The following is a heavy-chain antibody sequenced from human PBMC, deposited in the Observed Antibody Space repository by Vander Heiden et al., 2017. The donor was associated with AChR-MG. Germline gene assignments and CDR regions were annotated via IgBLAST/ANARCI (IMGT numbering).Heavy chain of an antibody. CDR3: AKREYYYDSSGYYLDY. V-gene: IGHV3-23*01. CDR1: GFTFSSYA. J-gene: IGHJ4*02. Sequence: EVQLLESGGGLVQPGGSLRLSCAAFGFTFSSYAMSWVRQAPGKGLEWVSASSGSGGSTYYADSVKGRFTISRDNSKNTLYLQMNSLRAEDTAVYYCAKREYYYDSSGYYLDYWGQGTLVTVSS. CDR2: SSGSGGST. D-gene: IGHD3-22*01.